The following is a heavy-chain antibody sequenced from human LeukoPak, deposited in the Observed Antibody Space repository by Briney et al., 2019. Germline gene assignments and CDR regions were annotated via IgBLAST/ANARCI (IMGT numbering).Heavy chain of an antibody. Sequence: GGSLRLSCSASGFTFSTYAMTWVRQAPGKGLEWVSVIGASGADTYYSDSVKGRFTVSRDNSQNTLFLHMSSLRAEDTAVYFCARRPRDTSGYYLGAFHDWGQGTTVTVSS. D-gene: IGHD3-22*01. CDR1: GFTFSTYA. CDR3: ARRPRDTSGYYLGAFHD. J-gene: IGHJ3*01. CDR2: IGASGADT. V-gene: IGHV3-23*01.